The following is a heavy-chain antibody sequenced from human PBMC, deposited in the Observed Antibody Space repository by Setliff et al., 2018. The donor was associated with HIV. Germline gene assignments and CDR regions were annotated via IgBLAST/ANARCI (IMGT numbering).Heavy chain of an antibody. V-gene: IGHV4-31*03. D-gene: IGHD2-21*01. CDR1: GGSISSGNYY. Sequence: KSSETLSLTCTVSGGSISSGNYYWNWIRQHPGKGLEWIGYIYHSGSRYYNPSLRSRVTISVDTSKNQFSLKLTSVTVADTAVYYCARGDIVVVGRWGQGTLVTVSS. J-gene: IGHJ4*02. CDR2: IYHSGSR. CDR3: ARGDIVVVGR.